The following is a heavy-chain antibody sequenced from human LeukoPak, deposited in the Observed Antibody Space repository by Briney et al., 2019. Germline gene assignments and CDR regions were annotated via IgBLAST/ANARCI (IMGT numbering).Heavy chain of an antibody. CDR2: INPNSGNA. D-gene: IGHD3-10*01. J-gene: IGHJ4*02. CDR3: ARASVRGPYQPVGY. Sequence: ASVKVSCKASVYTFTVYYMHWVRQAPGQGLEWMVWINPNSGNAGYTQKFQGRVTMTRNTSISTAYMELSSLRSEDTAVYYCARASVRGPYQPVGYWGQGTLVTVSS. V-gene: IGHV1-8*02. CDR1: VYTFTVYY.